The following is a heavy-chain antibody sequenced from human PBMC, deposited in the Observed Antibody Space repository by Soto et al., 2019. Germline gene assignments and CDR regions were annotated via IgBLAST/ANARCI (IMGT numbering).Heavy chain of an antibody. CDR3: ARDLNYDSSGFYY. D-gene: IGHD3-22*01. CDR2: IRYDGSNT. J-gene: IGHJ4*02. CDR1: GIIFTGVG. V-gene: IGHV3-30*02. Sequence: GGSLRLSCAASGIIFTGVGMHWVRQAPGKGPEWVAIIRYDGSNTNYADSVKRRFTISRDNAKNTLYLQMNSLRAEDTAVYYCARDLNYDSSGFYYWGQGTLVTVSS.